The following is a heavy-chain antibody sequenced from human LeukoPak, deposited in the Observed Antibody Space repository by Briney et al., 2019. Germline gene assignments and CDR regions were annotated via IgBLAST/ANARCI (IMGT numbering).Heavy chain of an antibody. CDR1: GYTFTTCA. J-gene: IGHJ4*02. Sequence: ASVKVSCKASGYTFTTCAIQWVRPAPGQRLGWMGWINAGNGNTKYSQNFQGRVTITRDTPASTAYIEQSSLRSEDTAVYYCGREHDTLTGFSFDSWGQGTLVTVSS. D-gene: IGHD3-9*01. CDR2: INAGNGNT. V-gene: IGHV1-3*01. CDR3: GREHDTLTGFSFDS.